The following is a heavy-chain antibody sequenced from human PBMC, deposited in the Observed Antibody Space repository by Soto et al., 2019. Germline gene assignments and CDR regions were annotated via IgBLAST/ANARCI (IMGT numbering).Heavy chain of an antibody. CDR2: ISGSGGST. CDR3: AKNPYYDFWSGYFDY. CDR1: GFTFSSYA. D-gene: IGHD3-3*01. V-gene: IGHV3-23*01. Sequence: LRLSCAASGFTFSSYAMSWVRQAPGKGLEWVSAISGSGGSTYYADSVKGRFTISRDNSKNTLYLQMNSLRAEDTAVYYCAKNPYYDFWSGYFDYWGQGTLVTVSS. J-gene: IGHJ4*02.